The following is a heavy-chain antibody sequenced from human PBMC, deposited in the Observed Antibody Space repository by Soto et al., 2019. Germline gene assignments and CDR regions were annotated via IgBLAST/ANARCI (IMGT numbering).Heavy chain of an antibody. Sequence: GGSLRLSCAASGFNFSNSWMSWARQDPGKGLEWVGRIKSKTDGGTTDYAALVKGRFTISRDDSKNTLYLQMNSLKTEDTAFYYCSTSITMARDRYYYYGMDVWGQGTTVTVSS. V-gene: IGHV3-15*01. J-gene: IGHJ6*02. D-gene: IGHD3-10*01. CDR2: IKSKTDGGTT. CDR3: STSITMARDRYYYYGMDV. CDR1: GFNFSNSW.